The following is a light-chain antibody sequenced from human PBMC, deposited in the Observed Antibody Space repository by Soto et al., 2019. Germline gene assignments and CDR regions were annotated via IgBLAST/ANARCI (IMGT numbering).Light chain of an antibody. V-gene: IGKV1-6*01. Sequence: AIQMTQSPSSLSASVGDRVTITCRASQDIRYGLSWYQQKPGKAPKLLIYAASSLQRGVPSRFSGSGSGTDFTLTISSLQPEDFATYSCLQHSSYHWTFDQGTKVDIK. CDR1: QDIRYG. CDR3: LQHSSYHWT. J-gene: IGKJ1*01. CDR2: AAS.